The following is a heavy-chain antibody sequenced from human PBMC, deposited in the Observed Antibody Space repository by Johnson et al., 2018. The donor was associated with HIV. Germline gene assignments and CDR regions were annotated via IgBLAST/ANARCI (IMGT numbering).Heavy chain of an antibody. CDR3: ARDPITPYERGPDAFDV. CDR2: ISSSGSTI. D-gene: IGHD2-21*01. Sequence: QVQLVESGGGLVKPGGSQRLSCAASGFIFSDYYMTWIRQAPGKGLEWVSYISSSGSTIYYADSVKGRFTISRDNAKNSLYLQMNSLRAEDTAVYYCARDPITPYERGPDAFDVWGQGTVVTVSS. J-gene: IGHJ3*01. CDR1: GFIFSDYY. V-gene: IGHV3-11*04.